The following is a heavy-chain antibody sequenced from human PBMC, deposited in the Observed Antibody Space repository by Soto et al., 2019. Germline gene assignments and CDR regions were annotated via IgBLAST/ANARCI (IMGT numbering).Heavy chain of an antibody. CDR3: AKDLRSSGWSDPFDY. Sequence: GGSLRLSCAASGFTFDNYAMSWVRQAPGKGLAWVSAISGGGGRTYYADSVKGRFTISRDNSKNTLFLQMNSLRADDTALYFFAKDLRSSGWSDPFDYWGQGTLVTVSS. D-gene: IGHD6-13*01. V-gene: IGHV3-23*01. J-gene: IGHJ4*02. CDR1: GFTFDNYA. CDR2: ISGGGGRT.